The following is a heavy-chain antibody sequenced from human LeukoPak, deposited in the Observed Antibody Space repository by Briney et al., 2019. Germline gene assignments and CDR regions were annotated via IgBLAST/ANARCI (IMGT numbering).Heavy chain of an antibody. CDR1: GGSISSGDYY. J-gene: IGHJ4*02. Sequence: SETLSLTCTVSGGSISSGDYYWSWIRQPPGKGLEWIGYIYYSGSTYYNPSLKSRVTISVDTSKNQFSLKLSSVTAADTAVYYCARDDFWSGYYRGYWGQGTLVTVSS. CDR2: IYYSGST. V-gene: IGHV4-30-4*08. CDR3: ARDDFWSGYYRGY. D-gene: IGHD3-3*01.